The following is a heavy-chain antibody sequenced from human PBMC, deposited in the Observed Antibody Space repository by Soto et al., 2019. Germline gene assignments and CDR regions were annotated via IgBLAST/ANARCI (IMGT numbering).Heavy chain of an antibody. J-gene: IGHJ4*02. D-gene: IGHD2-15*01. CDR3: AREVGGYCSGGSCPGGFDY. Sequence: EVQLVESGGGLVQPGGSLRLSCAASGFTVSSNYMSWVRQAPGKGLEWVSVIYSGGSTYYADFVKGRFTISRDNSKNTLYLQMNSLRAEDTAVYYCAREVGGYCSGGSCPGGFDYWGQGTLVTVSS. CDR1: GFTVSSNY. V-gene: IGHV3-66*01. CDR2: IYSGGST.